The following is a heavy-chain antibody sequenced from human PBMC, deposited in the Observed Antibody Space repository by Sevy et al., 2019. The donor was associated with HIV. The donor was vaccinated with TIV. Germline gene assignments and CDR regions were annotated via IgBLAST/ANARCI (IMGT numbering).Heavy chain of an antibody. D-gene: IGHD1-1*01. V-gene: IGHV3-23*01. CDR3: XXXXXXXISTRDN. CDR1: GFSFSSYE. J-gene: IGHJ4*02. CDR2: IYPSGDST. Sequence: GGSLRLSCAASGFSFSSYEMSWVRQAPGKGLEWVSGIYPSGDSTFYADSVKGRFTISRDNSKSTLYLQMNSLGADDXXXXXXXXXXXXXISTRDNWGRGTLVTVSS.